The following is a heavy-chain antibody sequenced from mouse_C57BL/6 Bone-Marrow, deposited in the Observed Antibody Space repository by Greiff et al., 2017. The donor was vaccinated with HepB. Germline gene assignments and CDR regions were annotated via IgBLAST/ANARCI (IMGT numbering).Heavy chain of an antibody. CDR1: GFNIKDYY. J-gene: IGHJ1*03. Sequence: VQLQQSGAELVKPGASVKLSCTASGFNIKDYYIHWVKQRTEQGLEWIGRIDPEDGETKYAPKFQGKATITADTSSNTAYLQLSSLTSEDTAVYYCANYYGSSYGYFDVWGTGTTVTVSS. CDR3: ANYYGSSYGYFDV. CDR2: IDPEDGET. D-gene: IGHD1-1*01. V-gene: IGHV14-2*01.